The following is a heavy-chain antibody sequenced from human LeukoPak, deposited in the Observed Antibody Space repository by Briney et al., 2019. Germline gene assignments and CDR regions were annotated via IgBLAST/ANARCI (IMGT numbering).Heavy chain of an antibody. CDR2: IYSGGST. D-gene: IGHD1-1*01. Sequence: GGSLRLSCAASGFTVSSNYMTWVRQAPGKGLEWVSVIYSGGSTYYADSVKGRFTVSRDNAKNSLYLQMNSLRAEDTAVYYCARDHELERRSNYYYYMDVWGKGTTVTISS. J-gene: IGHJ6*03. CDR3: ARDHELERRSNYYYYMDV. V-gene: IGHV3-53*01. CDR1: GFTVSSNY.